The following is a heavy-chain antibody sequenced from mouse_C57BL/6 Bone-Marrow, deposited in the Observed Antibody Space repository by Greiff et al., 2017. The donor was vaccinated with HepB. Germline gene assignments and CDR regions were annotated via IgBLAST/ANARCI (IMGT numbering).Heavy chain of an antibody. Sequence: QVQLQQPGAELVKPGASVKMSCKASGYTFTSYWITWVKPRPGQGLEWIGDIYPGSGSTNYNEKFKSKATLTVDTSSSTAYMQLSSLTSEDSAVYYCAIHYYGSSPFAYWGQGTLVTVSA. V-gene: IGHV1-55*01. CDR1: GYTFTSYW. CDR2: IYPGSGST. J-gene: IGHJ3*01. CDR3: AIHYYGSSPFAY. D-gene: IGHD1-1*01.